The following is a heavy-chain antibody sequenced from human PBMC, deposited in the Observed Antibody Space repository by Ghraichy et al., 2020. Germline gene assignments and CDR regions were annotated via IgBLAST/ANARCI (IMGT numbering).Heavy chain of an antibody. CDR2: TQSDGTT. CDR3: AKKRADFGDHSYFDY. D-gene: IGHD4-17*01. CDR1: GFTVSSTY. V-gene: IGHV3-53*01. J-gene: IGHJ4*02. Sequence: GWSLRLSCAASGFTVSSTYMAWFRQAPGKGLDWVSITQSDGTTYYGDSVKGRFIVSKDISQNTLYLQMNSLRVEDTAVYYCAKKRADFGDHSYFDYWGQGTLVTVSS.